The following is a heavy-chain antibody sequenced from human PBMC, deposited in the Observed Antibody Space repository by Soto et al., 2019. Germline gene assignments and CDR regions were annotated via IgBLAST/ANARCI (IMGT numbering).Heavy chain of an antibody. CDR2: IYPSDSDT. CDR1: GYSFTSYW. V-gene: IGHV5-51*01. J-gene: IGHJ5*02. CDR3: ARVWSDRSGWSA. Sequence: PGESLKISCKGSGYSFTSYWIGWVRQMPGKSLEWMGIIYPSDSDTRYSPSFQGQVTISADKSINTAYLQWRSLKASDTAMYYCARVWSDRSGWSAWGQGTLVTVSS. D-gene: IGHD6-19*01.